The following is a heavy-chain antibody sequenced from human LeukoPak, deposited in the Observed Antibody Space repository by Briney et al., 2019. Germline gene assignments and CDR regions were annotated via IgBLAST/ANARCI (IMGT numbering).Heavy chain of an antibody. CDR3: ARGNYGDYHFDY. CDR1: GFTFSSYA. D-gene: IGHD4-17*01. V-gene: IGHV3-64*01. CDR2: ISSNGGST. J-gene: IGHJ4*02. Sequence: GGSLRLSCAASGFTFSSYAMHWVRQAPGKGPEYVSAISSNGGSTYYANSVKGRFTISRDNSKNTLYLQMGSLRAEDMAVYYCARGNYGDYHFDYWGQGTLVTVSS.